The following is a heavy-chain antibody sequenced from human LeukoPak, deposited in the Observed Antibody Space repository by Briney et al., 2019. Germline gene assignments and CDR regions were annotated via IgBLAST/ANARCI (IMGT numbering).Heavy chain of an antibody. D-gene: IGHD2-2*01. CDR3: ARDSGSGTSFDY. CDR1: GGSIVNYY. Sequence: SETLSLTCTVSGGSIVNYYWAWIRRPPGKGLEWIGYIFYGGSTNYNPSLKNRVTISVDMSKNQFSLRLSSVTAADTAVYYCARDSGSGTSFDYGGGGTPVTVSS. V-gene: IGHV4-59*01. CDR2: IFYGGST. J-gene: IGHJ4*01.